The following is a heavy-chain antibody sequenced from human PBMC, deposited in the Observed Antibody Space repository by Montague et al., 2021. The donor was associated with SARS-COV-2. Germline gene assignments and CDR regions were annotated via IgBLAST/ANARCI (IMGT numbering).Heavy chain of an antibody. CDR2: INHSGST. J-gene: IGHJ4*02. V-gene: IGHV4-34*01. D-gene: IGHD3-10*01. CDR3: ARGARQGYGFRLGSFDS. CDR1: GGSFSGYY. Sequence: SETRSLTCAVYGGSFSGYYWNWIRQPPGKGLEWTGEINHSGSTNYNPSLKRRVTMSVDTSKNQFSLKLSSVTAADTAVYYCARGARQGYGFRLGSFDSWGQGTLVTVSS.